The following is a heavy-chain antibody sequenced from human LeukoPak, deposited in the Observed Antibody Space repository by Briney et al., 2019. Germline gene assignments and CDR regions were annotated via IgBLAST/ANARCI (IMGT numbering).Heavy chain of an antibody. D-gene: IGHD3-10*01. CDR2: IYYSGST. J-gene: IGHJ4*02. V-gene: IGHV4-59*01. Sequence: SEPLSLTCTVSGGSISSYCWSWIRQPPGKGLERIGYIYYSGSTNYNPSLKSRVTISVDTSKNQFSLKLSSVTAADTAVYYCARWRGGSGSYRGYYFDYWGQGTLVTVSS. CDR1: GGSISSYC. CDR3: ARWRGGSGSYRGYYFDY.